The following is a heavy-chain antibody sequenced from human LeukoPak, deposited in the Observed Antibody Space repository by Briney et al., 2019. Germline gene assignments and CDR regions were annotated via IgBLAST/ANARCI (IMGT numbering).Heavy chain of an antibody. V-gene: IGHV4-4*07. J-gene: IGHJ6*03. D-gene: IGHD2-2*02. CDR2: IYTSGST. Sequence: PSETLSLTCTVSGGSISSYYWSWIRQPAGKGLEWIGRIYTSGSTNYNPSLKSRVAMSVDTSKNQFSLKPSSVTAADTAVYYCARDNTQVYYYYYMDVWGKGTTVTVSS. CDR1: GGSISSYY. CDR3: ARDNTQVYYYYYMDV.